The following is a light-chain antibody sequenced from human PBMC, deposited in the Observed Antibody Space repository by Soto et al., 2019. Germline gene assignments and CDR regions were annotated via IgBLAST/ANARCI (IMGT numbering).Light chain of an antibody. J-gene: IGKJ1*01. CDR1: QSVSSNY. CDR2: GPS. Sequence: EIVLTQSPGTLSLSPGERATLSCRASQSVSSNYLAWYQQKPGQAPRLLIYGPSSRASGMPDRFSGSGSGTYFSLTISRREPEDHAVYYCQHYVISPCTCGQGTKVEIK. CDR3: QHYVISPCT. V-gene: IGKV3-20*01.